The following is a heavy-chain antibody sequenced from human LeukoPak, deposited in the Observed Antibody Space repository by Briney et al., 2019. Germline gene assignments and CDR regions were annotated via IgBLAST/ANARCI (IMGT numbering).Heavy chain of an antibody. CDR1: GFPFSSYA. Sequence: GGSLGLPCEALGFPFSSYALTWVRQAPGKGREWVSAISGMGGSTYYEASVKGRFTISRDNSKNTLYLQMNSLRAEDTAVYYCAKDPVTGAVAGPLDYWGQGTLVTVSS. J-gene: IGHJ4*02. CDR2: ISGMGGST. D-gene: IGHD6-19*01. V-gene: IGHV3-23*01. CDR3: AKDPVTGAVAGPLDY.